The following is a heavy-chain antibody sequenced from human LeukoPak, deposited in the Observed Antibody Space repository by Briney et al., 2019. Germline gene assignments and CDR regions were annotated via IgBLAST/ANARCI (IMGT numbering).Heavy chain of an antibody. V-gene: IGHV4-30-4*08. CDR3: ASQDYGGNYDFDY. CDR2: IYYSGST. J-gene: IGHJ4*02. CDR1: GGSISSGDYY. D-gene: IGHD4-23*01. Sequence: PSETLSLTCTVSGGSISSGDYYWSWIRQPPGKGLEWIGYIYYSGSTYYNPSLKSRVTISVDTSKNQFSLKLSSVTAADTAVYYCASQDYGGNYDFDYWGQGTLVTVSS.